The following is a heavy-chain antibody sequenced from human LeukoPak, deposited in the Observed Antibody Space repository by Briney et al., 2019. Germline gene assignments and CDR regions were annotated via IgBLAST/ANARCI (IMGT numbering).Heavy chain of an antibody. Sequence: RSLRLSCTASGFTFGDYAMSWVRQAPGKGLEWVGFIRSKAYGGTTEYAASVKGRFTISRDDSKSIAYLQMNSLKTEDTAVYYCTTYKQLVKNWGQGTLVTVSS. CDR2: IRSKAYGGTT. J-gene: IGHJ4*02. V-gene: IGHV3-49*04. CDR1: GFTFGDYA. D-gene: IGHD6-13*01. CDR3: TTYKQLVKN.